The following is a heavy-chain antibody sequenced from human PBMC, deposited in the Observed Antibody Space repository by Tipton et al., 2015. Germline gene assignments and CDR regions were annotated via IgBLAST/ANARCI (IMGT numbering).Heavy chain of an antibody. CDR1: GYPFSSFG. D-gene: IGHD2-21*02. CDR3: ARVTHTASSNGMVP. CDR2: ISAHNGNT. Sequence: QLVQSGPEVKMPGAAVKVSCKASGYPFSSFGITWERQAPGHGLEWMGWISAHNGNTGSAQKFQGRLAMTTDASTSTAYMEWRSLTSNDTAFYYFARVTHTASSNGMVPWGQGTRVIVSP. J-gene: IGHJ5*02. V-gene: IGHV1-18*01.